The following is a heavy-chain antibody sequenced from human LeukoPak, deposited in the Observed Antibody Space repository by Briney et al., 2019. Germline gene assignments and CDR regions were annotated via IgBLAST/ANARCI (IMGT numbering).Heavy chain of an antibody. CDR1: GFTVSSSY. CDR3: ARDLIVGANHDAFDI. Sequence: GGSLRLSCAASGFTVSSSYMSWVRQAPGEGLEWVSLIYSGGSTYYADSVKGRFTISRDNSKNTLYLQMNSLRAEDTAVYYCARDLIVGANHDAFDIWGQGTMVTVSS. CDR2: IYSGGST. D-gene: IGHD1-26*01. J-gene: IGHJ3*02. V-gene: IGHV3-53*01.